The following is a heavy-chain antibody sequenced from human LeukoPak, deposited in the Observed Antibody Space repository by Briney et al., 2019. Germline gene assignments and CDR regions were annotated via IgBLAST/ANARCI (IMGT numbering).Heavy chain of an antibody. CDR3: AKDYYDSSGYLYYFDY. CDR1: GFTFSSYA. V-gene: IGHV3-23*01. D-gene: IGHD3-22*01. J-gene: IGHJ4*02. CDR2: ISGSGGST. Sequence: GGSLRLSCAASGFTFSSYAMSWVRQAPGKGLEWVSAISGSGGSTYYADSVKGRFTISRDNSKNTLYLQMNSLRAEDTAVYHCAKDYYDSSGYLYYFDYWGQGTLVTVSS.